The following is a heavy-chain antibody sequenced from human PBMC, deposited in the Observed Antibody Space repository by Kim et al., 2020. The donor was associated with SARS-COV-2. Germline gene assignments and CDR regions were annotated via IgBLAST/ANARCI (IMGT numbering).Heavy chain of an antibody. CDR3: ATIPGDSSGFYPPGAFDI. CDR1: GFTFSTYV. D-gene: IGHD3-22*01. CDR2: ISGSGATT. V-gene: IGHV3-23*01. J-gene: IGHJ3*02. Sequence: WGSLRLSCAASGFTFSTYVMSWVRQAPGKGLEWVSGISGSGATTYYADSVKGRFTISRDNSKNTLYLQMNSLRAEDTAVYYCATIPGDSSGFYPPGAFDIWGQGTMVTVSS.